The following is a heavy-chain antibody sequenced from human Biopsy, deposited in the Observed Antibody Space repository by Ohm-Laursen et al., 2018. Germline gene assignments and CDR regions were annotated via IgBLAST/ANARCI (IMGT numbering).Heavy chain of an antibody. J-gene: IGHJ4*02. D-gene: IGHD5-12*01. CDR1: GDSITRSY. CDR2: VFDRGTT. CDR3: ARLGSGDYFPTFFDF. Sequence: SDTLSLTCTLSGDSITRSYWSWIRQSPGKGLEWIGHVFDRGTTNYNPSVRSRVTMSEDTSKKQFSLKMTSVTAADTAVYYCARLGSGDYFPTFFDFWGQGALVTVSS. V-gene: IGHV4-59*07.